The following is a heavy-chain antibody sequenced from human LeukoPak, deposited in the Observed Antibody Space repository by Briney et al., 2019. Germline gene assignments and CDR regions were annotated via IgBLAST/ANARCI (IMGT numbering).Heavy chain of an antibody. Sequence: GGSLRLSCAASGLTVSSNYMSWVRQAPGKGLEWVSSISSSSSYIYYADSVKGRFTISRDNAKNSLYLQMNSLRAEDTAVYYCARDPRPMPIVVVPAAPDYWGQGTLVTVSS. D-gene: IGHD2-2*01. CDR2: ISSSSSYI. CDR1: GLTVSSNY. V-gene: IGHV3-21*01. CDR3: ARDPRPMPIVVVPAAPDY. J-gene: IGHJ4*02.